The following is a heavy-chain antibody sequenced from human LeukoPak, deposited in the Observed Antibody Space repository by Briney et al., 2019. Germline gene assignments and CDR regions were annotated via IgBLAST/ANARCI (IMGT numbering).Heavy chain of an antibody. D-gene: IGHD5-12*01. CDR3: ARDYVLGYSGYVDYYYGMDV. J-gene: IGHJ6*02. Sequence: ASVKVSCKASGYTFISYGISWVRQAPGQGLEWMGWISSYNGNTKYAQNLQGRVTMTTDTSTSTAYMELRSLRSDDTAVCYCARDYVLGYSGYVDYYYGMDVWGQGTAVTVSS. V-gene: IGHV1-18*01. CDR2: ISSYNGNT. CDR1: GYTFISYG.